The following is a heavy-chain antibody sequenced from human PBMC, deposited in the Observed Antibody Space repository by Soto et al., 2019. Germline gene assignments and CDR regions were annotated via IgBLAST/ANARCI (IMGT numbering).Heavy chain of an antibody. CDR2: IYDSGST. D-gene: IGHD4-17*01. V-gene: IGHV4-30-4*01. CDR1: EGSIGIGDYA. Sequence: PSESRSATWLFSEGSIGIGDYAWRWIRQHRRRGLWGSGYIYDSGSTYYDPSLKSRVTIPVDTSKNQLSLKLSSVTAADTAVYYCARDPRTRGCFDPWGQGTLVTVSS. J-gene: IGHJ5*02. CDR3: ARDPRTRGCFDP.